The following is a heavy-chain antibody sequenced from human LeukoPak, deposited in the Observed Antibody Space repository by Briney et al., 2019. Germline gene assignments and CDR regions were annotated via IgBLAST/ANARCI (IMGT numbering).Heavy chain of an antibody. CDR2: ISASGTLT. V-gene: IGHV3-48*03. Sequence: GGSLRLSCAASGFSFSSYEMNWVGQAPGKALEWISYISASGTLTHYADSVEGRFTISRDKAKNSVYLQMNRLRAEDTAVYYCARGGTGVAAAAADYWGQGTLVTVSS. J-gene: IGHJ4*02. CDR3: ARGGTGVAAAAADY. CDR1: GFSFSSYE. D-gene: IGHD6-13*01.